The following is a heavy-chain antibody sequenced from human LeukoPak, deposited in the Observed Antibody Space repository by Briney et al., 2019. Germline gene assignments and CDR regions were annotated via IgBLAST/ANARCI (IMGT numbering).Heavy chain of an antibody. CDR2: ISGHGGVT. D-gene: IGHD3-22*01. J-gene: IGHJ4*02. V-gene: IGHV3-23*01. CDR3: AKVSYITMRVVVITGFDC. CDR1: GFSFSSYG. Sequence: GGSLRLSCAASGFSFSSYGMSWVRQAPGKGLEWVSSISGHGGVTYYADSVEGRVTISRDNSNNTLHLQMNSLRAEDTAVYYCAKVSYITMRVVVITGFDCWGQGTLVTVSS.